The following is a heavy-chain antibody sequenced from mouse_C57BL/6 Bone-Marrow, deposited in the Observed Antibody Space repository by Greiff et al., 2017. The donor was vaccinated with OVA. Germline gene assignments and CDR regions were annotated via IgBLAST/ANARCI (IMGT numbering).Heavy chain of an antibody. CDR1: GYTFTSYW. V-gene: IGHV1-64*01. J-gene: IGHJ2*01. Sequence: HDHLQQPWSELVKPGASVKLSCKASGYTFTSYWMHWVKQRPGQGLEWIGMIHPNSGSTNYNEKFKSKATLTVDKSSSTAYMQLSSLTSEDSAVYYCAIITTVVPFDDWGQGTTLTVSS. CDR3: AIITTVVPFDD. CDR2: IHPNSGST. D-gene: IGHD1-1*01.